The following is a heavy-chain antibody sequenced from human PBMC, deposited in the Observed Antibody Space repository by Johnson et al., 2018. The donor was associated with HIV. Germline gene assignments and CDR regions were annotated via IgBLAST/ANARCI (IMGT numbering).Heavy chain of an antibody. J-gene: IGHJ1*01. CDR2: IRYDGSNK. V-gene: IGHV3-30*02. Sequence: QVQLVESGGGVVQPGGSLRLSCAASGFTFSSYGMHWVRQAPGKGLEWVAFIRYDGSNKYYADSVKGRFTISRDNSKNTLYLQMNSLRAEDTALYYCAKDLGESEKEEWPSDYYDFGRDYPGQDQRGVVGMCWAMWG. CDR3: AKDLGESEKEEWPSDYYDFGRDYPGQDQRGVVGMCWAM. D-gene: IGHD3-3*01. CDR1: GFTFSSYG.